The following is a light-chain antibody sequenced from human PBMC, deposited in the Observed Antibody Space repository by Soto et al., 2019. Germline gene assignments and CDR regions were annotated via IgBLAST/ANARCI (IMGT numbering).Light chain of an antibody. J-gene: IGKJ4*01. V-gene: IGKV3-11*01. CDR1: RSVTGY. CDR3: QQRSDWPST. CDR2: DAS. Sequence: EIVLTQSPATLSLSPGERATLSCRASRSVTGYLAWYQQKPGQAPRLLIYDASSRATGIPPRFSGSGSGTDFTLTITCLEPEDFAVYYCQQRSDWPSTCGGGTKVEI.